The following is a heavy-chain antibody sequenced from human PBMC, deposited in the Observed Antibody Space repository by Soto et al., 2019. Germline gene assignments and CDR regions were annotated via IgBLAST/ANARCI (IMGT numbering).Heavy chain of an antibody. CDR2: IYPGDSDT. CDR1: GYSFTSYC. J-gene: IGHJ4*02. Sequence: GEALKISGEGCGYSFTSYCSCWVRQMPGKGLEWMGIIYPGDSDTRYSPSFQGQVTISADKSISTAYLQWSSLKASDTAMYYCARRGYSYGYVDYWGQGTLVTVS. D-gene: IGHD5-18*01. CDR3: ARRGYSYGYVDY. V-gene: IGHV5-51*01.